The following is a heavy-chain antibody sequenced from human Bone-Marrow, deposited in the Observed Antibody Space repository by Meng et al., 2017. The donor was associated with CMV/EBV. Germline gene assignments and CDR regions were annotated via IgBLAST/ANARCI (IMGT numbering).Heavy chain of an antibody. CDR3: ARVDQIVGAYYFDY. CDR1: GFTFSRYW. V-gene: IGHV3-7*03. CDR2: IKPDGSDT. D-gene: IGHD1-26*01. Sequence: GGSLRLSCAASGFTFSRYWMSWVRQAPGKGLEWVANIKPDGSDTDYLDSVKGRFAISRDNAKNSLYLQMNSLRAEDTALYYCARVDQIVGAYYFDYWGQGTLVTVSS. J-gene: IGHJ4*02.